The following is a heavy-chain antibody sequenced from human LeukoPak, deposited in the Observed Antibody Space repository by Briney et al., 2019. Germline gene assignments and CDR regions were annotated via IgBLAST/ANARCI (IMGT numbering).Heavy chain of an antibody. CDR3: VTGLYYDSSGYFPY. CDR1: GFTFSNYA. D-gene: IGHD3-22*01. Sequence: PSGGSLRLSCSASGFTFSNYAMHWVRQAPGKGLEYVSGITTIGGQTDYADSVKGRFTISRDNSKNTLYLQMTSLRPEDTAVYYCVTGLYYDSSGYFPYWGQGTLVTVSS. V-gene: IGHV3-64D*09. CDR2: ITTIGGQT. J-gene: IGHJ4*02.